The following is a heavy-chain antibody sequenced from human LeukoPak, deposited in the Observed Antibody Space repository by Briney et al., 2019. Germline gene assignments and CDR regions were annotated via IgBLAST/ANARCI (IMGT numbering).Heavy chain of an antibody. CDR3: ARSAR. CDR2: ISQDGSAQ. Sequence: GGSLRLSCAASGFTSGTSWMGWVRQAPGKGLEWVANISQDGSAQYYVDSVKGRFTISRDNAKSSLYLQMNSLRAEDTAVYYCARSARWGQGTLVTVSS. V-gene: IGHV3-7*01. CDR1: GFTSGTSW. J-gene: IGHJ4*02.